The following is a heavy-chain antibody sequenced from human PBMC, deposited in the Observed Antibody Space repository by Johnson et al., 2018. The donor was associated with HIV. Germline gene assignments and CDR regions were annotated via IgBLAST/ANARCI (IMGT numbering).Heavy chain of an antibody. V-gene: IGHV3-30*02. Sequence: QLVESGGGLVQPGGSLRLSCAASGFTFSSYGMHWVRQAPGKGLEWVAFIRYDGSNKYYADSVKGRFTIARDNSKNTLYLQMNSLRAEDTAVYYCARPRIAVLPAGAFDIWGPGTMVTVSS. CDR1: GFTFSSYG. CDR2: IRYDGSNK. J-gene: IGHJ3*02. D-gene: IGHD2-2*01. CDR3: ARPRIAVLPAGAFDI.